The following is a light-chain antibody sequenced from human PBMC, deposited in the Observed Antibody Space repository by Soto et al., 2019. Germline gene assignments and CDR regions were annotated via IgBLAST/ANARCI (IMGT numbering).Light chain of an antibody. CDR1: QSISSW. CDR2: KAS. CDR3: QQYKSYPYT. V-gene: IGKV1-5*03. Sequence: DIQMTQSPSTLSASVGDRVTITCRASQSISSWLAWYQQKPGKAPKLLISKASSLESGVPSRFSGSGSETDFTLTISSLQPDDFATYYCQQYKSYPYTFGQGKKLEIK. J-gene: IGKJ2*01.